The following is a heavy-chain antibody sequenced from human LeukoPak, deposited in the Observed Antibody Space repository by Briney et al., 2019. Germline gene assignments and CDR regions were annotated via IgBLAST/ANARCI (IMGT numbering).Heavy chain of an antibody. Sequence: RGSLRVSCAASGFTFISYAMSWVRQAPGKGLEWVSAICGSGGSTYYADSVKGRFTISRDNSKNTLYLQMNSLRAEDTAVYYCAKDFGYSYGPRGGYYFDYWGQGTLVTVSS. J-gene: IGHJ4*02. CDR3: AKDFGYSYGPRGGYYFDY. CDR2: ICGSGGST. D-gene: IGHD5-18*01. V-gene: IGHV3-23*01. CDR1: GFTFISYA.